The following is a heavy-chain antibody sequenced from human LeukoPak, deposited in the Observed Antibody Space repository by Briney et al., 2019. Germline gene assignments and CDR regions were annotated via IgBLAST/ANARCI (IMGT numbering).Heavy chain of an antibody. V-gene: IGHV1-2*02. J-gene: IGHJ3*02. CDR1: VYTFTVYY. CDR2: IHPNSGGT. Sequence: ASVKVLCKFSVYTFTVYYMHCVTQAPGQGREGMGWIHPNSGGTIYAQMFQGRVTMTRDTSISTAYMELSRLRSDDTAVYYCARAILSSGWYSDAFDIWGQGTMVTVSS. D-gene: IGHD6-19*01. CDR3: ARAILSSGWYSDAFDI.